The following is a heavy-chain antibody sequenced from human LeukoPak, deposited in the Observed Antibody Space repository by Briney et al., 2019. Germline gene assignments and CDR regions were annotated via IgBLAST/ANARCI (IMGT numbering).Heavy chain of an antibody. J-gene: IGHJ4*02. Sequence: GGSLRLSCAASGFTFSNYGMHWARQAPGKGLEWVAVISFDGGNKFYADSVKGRFTVSRDNSKNTLYLQLGSVRVEDTALYYCARDWYLFDYWGQGSLVTVSS. V-gene: IGHV3-30*03. D-gene: IGHD6-13*01. CDR1: GFTFSNYG. CDR3: ARDWYLFDY. CDR2: ISFDGGNK.